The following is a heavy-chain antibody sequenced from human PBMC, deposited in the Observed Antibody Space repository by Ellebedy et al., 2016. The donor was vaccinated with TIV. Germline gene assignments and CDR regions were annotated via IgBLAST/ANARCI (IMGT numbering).Heavy chain of an antibody. Sequence: GESLKISCAASGFTVSSNYMSWVRQAPGKGLEWVSVIYSGGSTYYADSVKGRFTISRHNSKNTLYLHMNSLRAEDTAVYYCARGAVAGPDYWGQGTLVTVSS. D-gene: IGHD6-19*01. J-gene: IGHJ4*02. CDR1: GFTVSSNY. CDR3: ARGAVAGPDY. CDR2: IYSGGST. V-gene: IGHV3-53*04.